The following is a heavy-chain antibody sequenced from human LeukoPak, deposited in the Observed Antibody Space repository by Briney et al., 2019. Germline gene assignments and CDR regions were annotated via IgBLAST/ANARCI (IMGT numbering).Heavy chain of an antibody. CDR1: GYTFTSYY. J-gene: IGHJ4*02. Sequence: VSVKVSCKPSGYTFTSYYMHWVRQAPGQGLEWMGWINPNSGGTNYAQKFQGRVTMTRDTSISTAYMELSRLRSDDTAVYYCASDIAAAGLDYWGQGTLVTVSS. CDR2: INPNSGGT. D-gene: IGHD6-13*01. CDR3: ASDIAAAGLDY. V-gene: IGHV1-2*02.